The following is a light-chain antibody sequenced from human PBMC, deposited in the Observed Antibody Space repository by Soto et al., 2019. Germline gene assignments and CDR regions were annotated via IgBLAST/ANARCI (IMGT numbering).Light chain of an antibody. J-gene: IGKJ5*01. CDR1: QSVSSTN. V-gene: IGKV3-20*01. Sequence: EIVLTQSPGTLPLSPGERAALSCRASQSVSSTNLAWYQQKPGQAHRLLIYGASSRATGIPDRFSGSGSGTDFTLTISRLEPEDFAVYYCQQYGSSPITFGQGTRLEIK. CDR3: QQYGSSPIT. CDR2: GAS.